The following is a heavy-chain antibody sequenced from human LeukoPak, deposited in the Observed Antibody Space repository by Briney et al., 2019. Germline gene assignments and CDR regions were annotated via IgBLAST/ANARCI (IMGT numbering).Heavy chain of an antibody. V-gene: IGHV1-69*04. J-gene: IGHJ6*02. Sequence: SVKVSCKASGGTFSSYAISWVRQAPGQGLEWMGRIIPILGIANYAQKFQGGVTITADKSTSTAYMELSSLRSEDTAVYYCATPGYCSSTSCYRGYYYYGMDVWGQGTTVTVSS. CDR1: GGTFSSYA. CDR3: ATPGYCSSTSCYRGYYYYGMDV. CDR2: IIPILGIA. D-gene: IGHD2-2*02.